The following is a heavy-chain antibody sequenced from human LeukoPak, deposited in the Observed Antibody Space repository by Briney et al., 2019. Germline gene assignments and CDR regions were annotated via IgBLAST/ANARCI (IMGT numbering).Heavy chain of an antibody. D-gene: IGHD3-22*01. J-gene: IGHJ4*02. CDR2: ISSSDGTV. CDR3: ARLLYYDTSGYSF. Sequence: PGGSLRLSCAASGFTVSSNYMSWVRQAPGKGLEWVSYISSSDGTVYYADSVKGRFTISRDNAKNSLYLQMNSLRAEDTAVYYCARLLYYDTSGYSFWGQGTLVTVSS. V-gene: IGHV3-11*04. CDR1: GFTVSSNY.